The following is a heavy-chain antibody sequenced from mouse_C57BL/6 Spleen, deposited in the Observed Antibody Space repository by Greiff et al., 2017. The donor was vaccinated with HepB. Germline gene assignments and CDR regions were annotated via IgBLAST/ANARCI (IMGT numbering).Heavy chain of an antibody. CDR1: GYTFTSYW. J-gene: IGHJ3*01. CDR2: IYPGNSDT. D-gene: IGHD1-1*01. CDR3: TITTVVATPFAY. Sequence: EVQLQQSGTVLARPGASVKMSCKTSGYTFTSYWMHWVKQRPGQGLEWIGAIYPGNSDTSYNQKFKGKAKLTPVTSASTAYMELSSLTNEDSAVYYCTITTVVATPFAYWGQGTLVTVSA. V-gene: IGHV1-5*01.